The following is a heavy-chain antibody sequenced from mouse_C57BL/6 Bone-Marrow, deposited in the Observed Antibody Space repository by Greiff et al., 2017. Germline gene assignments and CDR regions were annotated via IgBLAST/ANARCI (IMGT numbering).Heavy chain of an antibody. CDR2: IYPGNSDT. D-gene: IGHD2-3*01. J-gene: IGHJ1*03. Sequence: EVQLQQSGTVLARPGASVKMSCKTSGYTFTSYWMLWVKQRPGQGLEWIGAIYPGNSDTSYNQKFKGKAKLTAVTSASTAYMELSSLTNEDSAVYYCTRGVYDGYYGWYFDVWGTGTTVTVSS. CDR3: TRGVYDGYYGWYFDV. V-gene: IGHV1-5*01. CDR1: GYTFTSYW.